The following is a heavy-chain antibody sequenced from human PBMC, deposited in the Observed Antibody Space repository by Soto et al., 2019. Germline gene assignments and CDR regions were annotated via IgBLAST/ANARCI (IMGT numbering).Heavy chain of an antibody. Sequence: GGSLRLSCAASGFSFDDYAMHWVRQPPGKGLEWVSGISWNSGSIGYADSVRGRFTISRDNAKNSLYLQMNSLRAEDTALYYCVKDGGRGGTYSDSGSSYYYYMDVWGKGTTVTVSS. D-gene: IGHD4-17*01. V-gene: IGHV3-9*01. CDR3: VKDGGRGGTYSDSGSSYYYYMDV. CDR2: ISWNSGSI. CDR1: GFSFDDYA. J-gene: IGHJ6*03.